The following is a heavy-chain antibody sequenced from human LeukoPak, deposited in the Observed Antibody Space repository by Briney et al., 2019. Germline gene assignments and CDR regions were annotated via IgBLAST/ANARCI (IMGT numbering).Heavy chain of an antibody. J-gene: IGHJ4*02. Sequence: SETLSLTCAVYGGSFSGYYWSWIRQPPGKGLEWIGEINHSGRTNYNPPLKSRVTISVDTAKSQFSLRLTSMTAADTAVYYCARDVAGNTFDYWGQGTLVTVSS. CDR3: ARDVAGNTFDY. CDR2: INHSGRT. CDR1: GGSFSGYY. V-gene: IGHV4-34*01. D-gene: IGHD5-12*01.